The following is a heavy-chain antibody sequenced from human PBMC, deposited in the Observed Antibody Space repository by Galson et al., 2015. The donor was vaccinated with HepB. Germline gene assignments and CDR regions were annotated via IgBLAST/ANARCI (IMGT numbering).Heavy chain of an antibody. CDR1: GGSISSYY. J-gene: IGHJ3*02. V-gene: IGHV4-59*01. D-gene: IGHD3-16*01. CDR2: IYYSGST. Sequence: SETLSLTCTVSGGSISSYYWSWIRQPPGKGLEWIGYIYYSGSTNYNPSLKSRVTISVDTSKNQFSLKLSSVTAADTAVYYCARDPGGVLGAFDIWGQGTMVTVSS. CDR3: ARDPGGVLGAFDI.